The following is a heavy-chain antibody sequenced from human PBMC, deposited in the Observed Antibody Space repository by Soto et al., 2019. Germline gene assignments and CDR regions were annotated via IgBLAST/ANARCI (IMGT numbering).Heavy chain of an antibody. CDR1: GFTFSSYA. CDR2: ISGSGGST. D-gene: IGHD1-7*01. V-gene: IGHV3-23*01. Sequence: EVHLLESGVGLVQPWGSLRLSCAASGFTFSSYAMSWVRQAPGKGLEWGSAISGSGGSTYYADSVKGRFTISRDNSKNTLYLQMNSLRAEDKAVYYCAKSLYNWNFGSWFDPWGQGTLVTVSA. J-gene: IGHJ5*02. CDR3: AKSLYNWNFGSWFDP.